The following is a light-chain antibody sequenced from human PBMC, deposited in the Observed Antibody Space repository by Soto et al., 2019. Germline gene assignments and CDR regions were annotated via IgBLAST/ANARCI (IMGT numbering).Light chain of an antibody. V-gene: IGLV2-14*01. CDR1: SSDVGGYNY. J-gene: IGLJ1*01. CDR2: DVS. Sequence: QSVLTQPASVSGSPGQSITISCTVTSSDVGGYNYVSWYQQHPGKAPNPMIYDVSHRPSRVSNRFSGSTSGNTASLTISGLQAEDVADYYCSSYKSSSTYVFGTGTKVTV. CDR3: SSYKSSSTYV.